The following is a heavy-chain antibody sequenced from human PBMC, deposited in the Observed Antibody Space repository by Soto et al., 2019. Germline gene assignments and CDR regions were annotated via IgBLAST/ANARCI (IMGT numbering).Heavy chain of an antibody. V-gene: IGHV3-30-3*01. CDR2: ISYDGSNK. D-gene: IGHD3-10*01. Sequence: GGSLRLSCAASGFTFSSYAMHWVRQAPGKGLEWVAVISYDGSNKYYADSVKGRFTISRDNSKNTLYLQMNSLRAEDTAVYYCARGFIYYGSGTDPAVDYWGQGTLVTVSS. CDR3: ARGFIYYGSGTDPAVDY. CDR1: GFTFSSYA. J-gene: IGHJ4*02.